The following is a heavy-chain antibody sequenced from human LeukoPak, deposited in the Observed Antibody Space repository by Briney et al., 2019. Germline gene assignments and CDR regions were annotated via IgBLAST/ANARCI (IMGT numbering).Heavy chain of an antibody. CDR3: AKESGKFDY. CDR1: GLTFHDYA. V-gene: IGHV3-43*02. Sequence: GESLRLSCVASGLTFHDYAMHWVRQAPGKGLEWVPLISADGGSTFYADSVRGRFSISRDNSKNSLYLQMNSLRTEDTAMYYCAKESGKFDYWGQGTLVAVSS. CDR2: ISADGGST. J-gene: IGHJ4*02.